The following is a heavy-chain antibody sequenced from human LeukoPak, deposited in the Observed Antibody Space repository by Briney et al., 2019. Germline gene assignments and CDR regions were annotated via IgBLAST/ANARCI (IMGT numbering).Heavy chain of an antibody. CDR1: GGSVSSGSYY. Sequence: SETLSLTCSVSGGSVSSGSYYWSWIRQPPGKGLEWIGYSSYSGSTSYNPSLKSRVTIAVDTSKYQFSLRLRSVTAADTAVYYCATVRWNDGDAFDIWGQGTMVTVSS. J-gene: IGHJ3*02. CDR2: SSYSGST. V-gene: IGHV4-61*01. D-gene: IGHD1-1*01. CDR3: ATVRWNDGDAFDI.